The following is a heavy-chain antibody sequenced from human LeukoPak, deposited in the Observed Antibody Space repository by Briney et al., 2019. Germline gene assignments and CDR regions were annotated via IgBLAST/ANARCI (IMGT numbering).Heavy chain of an antibody. Sequence: GESLKISCKGSGYSFTSYWIGWVRQMPGKGLEWMGIIYPGDSDTRYSPSFQGQVTISADKSISTAYLQWSSLKASDTAMYYCARQPVEMATMGGFDYRGQGTLVTVSS. CDR3: ARQPVEMATMGGFDY. V-gene: IGHV5-51*01. J-gene: IGHJ4*02. CDR1: GYSFTSYW. D-gene: IGHD5-24*01. CDR2: IYPGDSDT.